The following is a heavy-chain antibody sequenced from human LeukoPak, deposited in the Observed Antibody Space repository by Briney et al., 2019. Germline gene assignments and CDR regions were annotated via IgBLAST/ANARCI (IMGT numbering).Heavy chain of an antibody. D-gene: IGHD2-2*01. CDR2: ISSSSSYT. CDR3: ARSPDCSSTSCYPH. V-gene: IGHV3-21*01. J-gene: IGHJ4*02. CDR1: GFTFSSYS. Sequence: GGSLRLSCAASGFTFSSYSMNWVRQAPGKGLEWVSSISSSSSYTYYADSVKGRFTISRDNAKNSLYLQMNSLRAEDTAVYYCARSPDCSSTSCYPHWGQGTLVTVSS.